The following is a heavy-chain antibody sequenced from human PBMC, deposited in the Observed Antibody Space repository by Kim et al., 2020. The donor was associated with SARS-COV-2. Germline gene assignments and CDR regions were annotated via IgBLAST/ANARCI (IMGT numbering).Heavy chain of an antibody. CDR1: GFTFSDYW. D-gene: IGHD2-8*01. Sequence: GGSLRLSCAASGFTFSDYWMNWVRQAPGKGLEWVANIKQNGSETYYVDSVKGRFTISRDNAKNSLYLQMNSLRTEDTAVYYCARGRRLIDYWGQGTLVTVSS. CDR3: ARGRRLIDY. CDR2: IKQNGSET. V-gene: IGHV3-7*01. J-gene: IGHJ4*02.